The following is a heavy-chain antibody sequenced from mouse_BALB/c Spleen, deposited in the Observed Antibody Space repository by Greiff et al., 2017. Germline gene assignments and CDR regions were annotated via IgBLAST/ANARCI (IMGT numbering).Heavy chain of an antibody. D-gene: IGHD2-4*01. V-gene: IGHV1-5*01. CDR1: GYSFTSYW. CDR2: IYPGNSDT. CDR3: TRWGITTDAMDY. J-gene: IGHJ4*01. Sequence: EVQLQQSGTVLARPGASVKMSCKASGYSFTSYWMHWVKQRPGQGLEWIGAIYPGNSDTSYNQKFKGKAKLTAVTSASTAYMELSSLTNEDSAVYYCTRWGITTDAMDYWGQGTSVTVSS.